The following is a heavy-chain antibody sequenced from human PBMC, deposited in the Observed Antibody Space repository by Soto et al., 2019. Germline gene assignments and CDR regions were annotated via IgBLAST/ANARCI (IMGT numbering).Heavy chain of an antibody. V-gene: IGHV4-31*03. Sequence: QVQLQESGPGLVKPSQTLSLTCTVSGGSINSGGHYWSWIRQHPGKGLEWIGYIYHSGGTSYNPSLKSRIAISVDTSENQFSLKLTSVTAADTAVYYCARTPYDSSGYGYFDYWGQGTLVTVSS. J-gene: IGHJ4*02. CDR2: IYHSGGT. D-gene: IGHD3-22*01. CDR3: ARTPYDSSGYGYFDY. CDR1: GGSINSGGHY.